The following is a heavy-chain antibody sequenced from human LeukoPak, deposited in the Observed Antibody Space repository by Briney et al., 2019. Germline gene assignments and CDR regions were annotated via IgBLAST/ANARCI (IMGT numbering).Heavy chain of an antibody. J-gene: IGHJ4*02. V-gene: IGHV4-39*01. CDR3: ARLESDTAMVTPYFDY. D-gene: IGHD5-18*01. CDR2: IYYSGST. Sequence: SETLSLTCTVSGGSMSSSSYYWGWIRQPPGKGLEWIGSIYYSGSTYYNPSLKSRVTISVDTSKNQFSLKLSSVTAADTAVYYCARLESDTAMVTPYFDYWGQGTLVTVSS. CDR1: GGSMSSSSYY.